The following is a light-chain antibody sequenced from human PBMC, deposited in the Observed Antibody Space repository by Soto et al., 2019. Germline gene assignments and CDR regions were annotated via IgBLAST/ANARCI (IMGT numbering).Light chain of an antibody. J-gene: IGLJ1*01. Sequence: SYELTQPPSVSVAPGQTARITCGGSNIGSKSVLWYQQKPGQDPMMVVCANSDRPSGIPDRFSGSNSANTATLTISRVEAGDEADYYCHVWDSGSDHHVFGTGTKVTVL. V-gene: IGLV3-21*02. CDR3: HVWDSGSDHHV. CDR1: NIGSKS. CDR2: ANS.